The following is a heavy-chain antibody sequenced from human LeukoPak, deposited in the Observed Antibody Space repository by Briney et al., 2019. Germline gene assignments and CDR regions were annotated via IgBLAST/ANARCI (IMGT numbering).Heavy chain of an antibody. J-gene: IGHJ4*02. CDR1: GFSFTNFW. CDR2: IHPEGNEK. Sequence: GGSLRLSCAVSGFSFTNFWMSWVRQAPGRGLEWVANIHPEGNEKYHVESVKGRFTISRDNTKNLLFLQMDGLRVEDTAVYYCARGDAFSGDHWGQGTLVTVSS. CDR3: ARGDAFSGDH. V-gene: IGHV3-7*04.